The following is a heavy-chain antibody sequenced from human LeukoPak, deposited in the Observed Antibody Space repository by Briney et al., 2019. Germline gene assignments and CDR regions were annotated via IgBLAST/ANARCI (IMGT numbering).Heavy chain of an antibody. D-gene: IGHD3-10*01. CDR2: IYYSGST. V-gene: IGHV4-30-4*01. CDR1: GGSFNSYY. CDR3: ARGWGWDYYGSGSYWFDP. Sequence: SETLSLTCAVYGGSFNSYYWSWIRQPPGKGLEWIGYIYYSGSTYYNPSLKSRVTISVDTSKNQFSLKLSSVTAADTAVYYCARGWGWDYYGSGSYWFDPWGQGTLVTVSS. J-gene: IGHJ5*02.